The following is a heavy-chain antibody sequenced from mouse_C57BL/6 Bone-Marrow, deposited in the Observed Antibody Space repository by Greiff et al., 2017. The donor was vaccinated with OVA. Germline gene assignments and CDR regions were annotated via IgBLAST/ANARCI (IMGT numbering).Heavy chain of an antibody. CDR3: ARWVLPFAY. CDR1: GYTFTSYG. V-gene: IGHV1-81*01. CDR2: IYPRSGNT. Sequence: QVQLQQSGAELARPGASVKLSCKASGYTFTSYGISWVKQRTGQGLEWIGEIYPRSGNTYYNEKFKGKATLTADKSSSTAYMELRSLTSEDSAVYFCARWVLPFAYWGQGTLVTVSA. D-gene: IGHD2-3*01. J-gene: IGHJ3*01.